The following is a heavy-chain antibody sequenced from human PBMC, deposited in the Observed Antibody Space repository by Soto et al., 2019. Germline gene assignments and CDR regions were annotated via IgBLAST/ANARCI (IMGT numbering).Heavy chain of an antibody. CDR2: ISYHGINT. Sequence: VQLVESGGGVVQPGRSLRLSCAASGFIFSSYGMHWVRQAPGKGLEWVAVISYHGINTYYADSVKGRVTISRDNSKNTLYLQMNSLRPEDTAVYYCAKYAGYGEHGDWFDPWGQGTLVTVSS. CDR1: GFIFSSYG. D-gene: IGHD4-17*01. J-gene: IGHJ5*02. CDR3: AKYAGYGEHGDWFDP. V-gene: IGHV3-30*18.